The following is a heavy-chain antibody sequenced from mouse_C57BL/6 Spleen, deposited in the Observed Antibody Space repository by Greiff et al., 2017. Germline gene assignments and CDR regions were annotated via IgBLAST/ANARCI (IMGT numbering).Heavy chain of an antibody. V-gene: IGHV1-82*01. CDR1: GYAFSSSW. CDR2: IYPGDGDT. J-gene: IGHJ2*01. CDR3: ARDYGSSYPFGY. Sequence: QVQLQQSGPELVKPGASVKISCKASGYAFSSSWMNWVKQRPGKGLEWIGRIYPGDGDTNYNGKFKGKATLTADKSSSTAYMQLSSLTSEDSAVYFCARDYGSSYPFGYWGQGTTLTVSS. D-gene: IGHD1-1*01.